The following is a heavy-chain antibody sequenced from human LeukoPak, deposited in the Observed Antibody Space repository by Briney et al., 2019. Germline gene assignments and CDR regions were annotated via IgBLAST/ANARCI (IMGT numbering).Heavy chain of an antibody. CDR2: IYYSWST. V-gene: IGHV4-59*01. Sequence: PSETLSLTCTVSGGSISSYYWSWIRQPPGKGLEWIGYIYYSWSTNYNPSLKSRVTISVDTSKNQFSLKLSSVTAADTAVYYCARDVAVAGVYYYYYYMDVWGKGTTVTVSS. J-gene: IGHJ6*03. D-gene: IGHD6-19*01. CDR3: ARDVAVAGVYYYYYYMDV. CDR1: GGSISSYY.